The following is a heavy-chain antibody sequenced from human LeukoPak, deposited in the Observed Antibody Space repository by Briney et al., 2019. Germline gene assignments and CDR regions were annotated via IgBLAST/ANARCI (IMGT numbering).Heavy chain of an antibody. CDR3: TREAATSWSYFIYHYDY. CDR1: GFTFSDHF. V-gene: IGHV3-72*01. D-gene: IGHD1-26*01. CDR2: ARNKANSYSI. J-gene: IGHJ4*02. Sequence: PGGSLRLSCAASGFTFSDHFMDWVRQAPGKGLEWVGRARNKANSYSIEYAASVQGRFTISRDDSKTSVYLQMNSLKSEDTAVYYCTREAATSWSYFIYHYDYWGQGTLVTVSS.